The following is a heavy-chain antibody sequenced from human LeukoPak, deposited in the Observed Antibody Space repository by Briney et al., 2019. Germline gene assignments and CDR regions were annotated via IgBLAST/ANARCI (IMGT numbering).Heavy chain of an antibody. Sequence: GGSLRLSCAGSGFTFGSYSMNWVRHAPGKGLEWVSSISSSSSYIYYADSVKGRFTISRDNAKNSLYLQMNSLRAEDTAVYYCARGDGGWETVTLLPMGYWGQGTLVTVSS. CDR2: ISSSSSYI. D-gene: IGHD4-11*01. J-gene: IGHJ4*02. CDR1: GFTFGSYS. CDR3: ARGDGGWETVTLLPMGY. V-gene: IGHV3-21*01.